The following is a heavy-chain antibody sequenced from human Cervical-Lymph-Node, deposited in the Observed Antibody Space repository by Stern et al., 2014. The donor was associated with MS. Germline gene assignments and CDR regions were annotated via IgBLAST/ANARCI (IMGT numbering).Heavy chain of an antibody. CDR1: GGTFSTNT. V-gene: IGHV1-69*09. Sequence: QVQLVESGAEVKKPGSSVKVACKASGGTFSTNTISWVRQAPGQGLEWMGRIVPMVPVAYYAQKFQGRVTITADKSTSTTYMELSSLTSEDTAVYYCARDTYFYDASGYFADLDDSKSIDYWGQGTLVTVSS. CDR2: IVPMVPVA. D-gene: IGHD3-22*01. J-gene: IGHJ4*02. CDR3: ARDTYFYDASGYFADLDDSKSIDY.